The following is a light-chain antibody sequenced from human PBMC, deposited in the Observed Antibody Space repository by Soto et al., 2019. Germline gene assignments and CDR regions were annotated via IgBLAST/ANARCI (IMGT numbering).Light chain of an antibody. Sequence: DIQMTQSPSSLSASVGDRVTITCRASQSISSYLNWYQQKPGKAPKLLIYAASSLQSGVPSRFSGSGSGTDFSFTISSLQPEDFATYYCQQYDNVPLTFGGGTKVDIK. J-gene: IGKJ4*02. CDR3: QQYDNVPLT. V-gene: IGKV1-39*01. CDR2: AAS. CDR1: QSISSY.